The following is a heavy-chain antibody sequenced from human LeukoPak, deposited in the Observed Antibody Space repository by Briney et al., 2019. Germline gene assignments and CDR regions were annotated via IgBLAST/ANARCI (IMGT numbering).Heavy chain of an antibody. Sequence: PGGSLRLSCAASGFIFGNYWMHWVRQVPGKGLVWVARINPNGKITTYTDPVKGRFTISRDNAKNTLYLQMNSLRAEDTAVYYCAKDPRGGYSNGYSFDYWGQGTLVTVSS. CDR2: INPNGKIT. V-gene: IGHV3-74*01. J-gene: IGHJ4*02. CDR3: AKDPRGGYSNGYSFDY. D-gene: IGHD5-18*01. CDR1: GFIFGNYW.